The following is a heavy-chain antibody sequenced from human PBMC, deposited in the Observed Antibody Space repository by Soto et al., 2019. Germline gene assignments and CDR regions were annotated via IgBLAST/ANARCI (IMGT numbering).Heavy chain of an antibody. CDR1: GYTFTSYG. D-gene: IGHD3-22*01. V-gene: IGHV1-18*01. CDR2: ISAYNGNT. CDR3: ARADRGGPYYYYYMDV. J-gene: IGHJ6*03. Sequence: GASVKVSCKASGYTFTSYGISWVRQAPGQGLEWMGWISAYNGNTNYAQKLQGRVTMTTDTSTSTAYMELRSLRSDDTAVYYCARADRGGPYYYYYMDVWGKGTTVTVSS.